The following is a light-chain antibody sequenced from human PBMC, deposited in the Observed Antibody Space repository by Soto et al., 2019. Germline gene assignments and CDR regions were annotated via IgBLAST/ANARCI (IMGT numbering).Light chain of an antibody. CDR1: SSNIGEGYD. Sequence: QSVLTQPPSVSGAPGQRVTISCTGSSSNIGEGYDVHWYQQLPGTAPKLLIYGNSNRPXXXXXXXSGSKSGTSASLAITGXXXXXXXXYYCQSYDSSLSGSVFGGGTKLTVL. CDR2: GNS. V-gene: IGLV1-40*01. J-gene: IGLJ3*02. CDR3: QSYDSSLSGSV.